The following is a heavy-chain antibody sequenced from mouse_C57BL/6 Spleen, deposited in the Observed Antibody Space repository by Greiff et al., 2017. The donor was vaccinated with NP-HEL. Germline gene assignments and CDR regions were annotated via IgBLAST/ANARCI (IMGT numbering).Heavy chain of an antibody. D-gene: IGHD1-1*01. V-gene: IGHV1-78*01. CDR1: GYTFTDHT. Sequence: VQLQQSDAELVKPGASVKISCKVSGYTFTDHTIHWMKQRPEQGLEWIGYIYPRDGSTKYNEKFKGKATWTADKSSRTAYMQLNSLTSEDSAVYFCAREHYGSSYGWYFDVWGTGTTVTVSS. CDR2: IYPRDGST. CDR3: AREHYGSSYGWYFDV. J-gene: IGHJ1*03.